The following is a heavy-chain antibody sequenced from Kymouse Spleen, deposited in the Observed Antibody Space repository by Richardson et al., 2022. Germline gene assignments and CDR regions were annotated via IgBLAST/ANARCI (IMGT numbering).Heavy chain of an antibody. J-gene: IGHJ2*01. Sequence: EVQLVESGGGLVQPGGSLRLSCAASGFTFSSYSMNWVRQAPGKGLEWVSYISSSSSTIYYADSVKGRFTISRDNAKNSLYLQMNSLRDEDTAVYYCARDRGVTGTTWYFDLWGRGTLVTVSS. CDR1: GFTFSSYS. V-gene: IGHV3-48*02. D-gene: IGHD1-7*01. CDR3: ARDRGVTGTTWYFDL. CDR2: ISSSSSTI.